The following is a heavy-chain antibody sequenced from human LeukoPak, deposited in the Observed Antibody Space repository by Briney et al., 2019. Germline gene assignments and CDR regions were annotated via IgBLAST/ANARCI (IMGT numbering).Heavy chain of an antibody. CDR3: IRQNDYGDLRFGY. V-gene: IGHV3-73*01. CDR1: GFTLSGSA. J-gene: IGHJ4*02. Sequence: PRGSLRLSRAAPGFTLSGSAVNWVRQASGERPEWVGRIRSKANNYATAYIVSGKGRLTISRDDSKNTAYLQMNSLKTEDTAVYYCIRQNDYGDLRFGYWGQGSLVTVSS. D-gene: IGHD4-17*01. CDR2: IRSKANNYAT.